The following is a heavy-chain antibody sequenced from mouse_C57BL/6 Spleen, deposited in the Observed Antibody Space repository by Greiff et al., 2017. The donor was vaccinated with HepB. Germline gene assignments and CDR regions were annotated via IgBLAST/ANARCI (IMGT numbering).Heavy chain of an antibody. D-gene: IGHD1-1*01. J-gene: IGHJ3*01. CDR2: IDPNSGGT. CDR1: GYTFTSYW. Sequence: QVQLQHPGAELVQPGASVKLSCKASGYTFTSYWMHWVKQRPGRGLEWLGRIDPNSGGTKYNEKFKSKATLTVDKPSSPAFMQLSSLTSEDSAVYYCARDYGSSYQFAYWGQGTLVTVSA. V-gene: IGHV1-72*01. CDR3: ARDYGSSYQFAY.